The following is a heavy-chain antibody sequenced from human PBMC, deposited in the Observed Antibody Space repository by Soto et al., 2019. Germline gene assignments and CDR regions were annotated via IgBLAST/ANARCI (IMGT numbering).Heavy chain of an antibody. V-gene: IGHV3-30-3*01. D-gene: IGHD1-1*01. Sequence: GGSLRLSCAASGFTFSSYAMHWVRQAPGKGLEWVAVISYDGSNKYYADSVKGRFTISRDNSKNTLYLQMNSLRAEDTAVYYCARDASTKGLYYYYCGMDVWGQGTTVTVSS. J-gene: IGHJ6*02. CDR3: ARDASTKGLYYYYCGMDV. CDR1: GFTFSSYA. CDR2: ISYDGSNK.